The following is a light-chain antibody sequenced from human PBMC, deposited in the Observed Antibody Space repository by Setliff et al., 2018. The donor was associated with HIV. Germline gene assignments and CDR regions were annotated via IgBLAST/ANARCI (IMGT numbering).Light chain of an antibody. J-gene: IGLJ1*01. Sequence: QSALAQPASVSGSPGQSITISCTGTSSDVGSYNLVSWYQQHPGKAPKLMIYEVSKRPSGVSYRFSGSKSGNTASLTISGLQAEDEADYYCCSYAGSSSYVFGTGTKVIVL. V-gene: IGLV2-23*02. CDR2: EVS. CDR1: SSDVGSYNL. CDR3: CSYAGSSSYV.